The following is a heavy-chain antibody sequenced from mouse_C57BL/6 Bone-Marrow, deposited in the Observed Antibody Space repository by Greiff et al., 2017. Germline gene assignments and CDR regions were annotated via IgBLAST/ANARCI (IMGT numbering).Heavy chain of an antibody. J-gene: IGHJ2*01. Sequence: QVQLQQPGAELVRPGSSVKLSCKASGYTFTSYWMHWVKQSPIQGLEWIGKIDPSDSETHYNQKFKDKATLTVDKSSSTAYMQLSSLTSEDSAVYYCARWAGRYFDYWGQGTTLTVSS. CDR2: IDPSDSET. V-gene: IGHV1-52*01. CDR3: ARWAGRYFDY. CDR1: GYTFTSYW. D-gene: IGHD6-1*01.